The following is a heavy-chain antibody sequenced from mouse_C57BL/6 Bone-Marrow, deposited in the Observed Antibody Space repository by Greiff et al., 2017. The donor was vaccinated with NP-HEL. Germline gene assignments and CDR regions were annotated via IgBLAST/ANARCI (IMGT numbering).Heavy chain of an antibody. V-gene: IGHV1-76*01. CDR2: IYPGSGNT. J-gene: IGHJ2*01. D-gene: IGHD2-10*01. Sequence: VQLQQSGAELVRPGASVKLSCKASGYTFTDYYINWVKQRPGQGLEWIARIYPGSGNTYYNEKLKGKATLTAEKSSSTAYMQLSSLTSEDSAVYFCILAYYCNYDYFDYWGQGTTLTVSS. CDR3: ILAYYCNYDYFDY. CDR1: GYTFTDYY.